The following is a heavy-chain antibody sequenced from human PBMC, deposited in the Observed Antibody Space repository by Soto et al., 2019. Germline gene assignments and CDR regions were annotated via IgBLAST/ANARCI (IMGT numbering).Heavy chain of an antibody. CDR3: AKDLDY. Sequence: QVQLVKSGGGVVQPGRSLRLSCAASGFTFSSYGMHWVRQAPGKGLEWVAVISYDGSNKYYADSVKGRFTISRDNSKNTLYLQMNSLRAEDTAVYYCAKDLDYWGQGTLVTVSS. J-gene: IGHJ4*02. CDR2: ISYDGSNK. CDR1: GFTFSSYG. V-gene: IGHV3-30*18.